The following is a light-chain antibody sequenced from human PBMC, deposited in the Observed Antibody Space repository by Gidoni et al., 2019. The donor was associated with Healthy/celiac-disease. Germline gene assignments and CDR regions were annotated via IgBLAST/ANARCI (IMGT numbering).Light chain of an antibody. CDR1: SSNIGSNY. CDR3: AAWDDSLSGWV. V-gene: IGLV1-47*01. Sequence: SVLTQQPSASGTPGQRVTISCSGSSSNIGSNYVYWYQQLPGTAPKLLIYRNNQRPSGVPDRFSGSKSGTSASLAISGLRSEDEADYYCAAWDDSLSGWVFGGGTKLTVL. J-gene: IGLJ3*02. CDR2: RNN.